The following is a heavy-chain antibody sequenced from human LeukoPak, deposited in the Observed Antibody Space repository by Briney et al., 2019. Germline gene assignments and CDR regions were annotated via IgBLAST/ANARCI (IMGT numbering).Heavy chain of an antibody. D-gene: IGHD3-3*02. CDR2: MSSSDDGR. Sequence: GGSLRLSCATSGFSFSSYAMSWVRQAPGKGLEWVSAMSSSDDGRYYAASVRGRFTISRDTSRSTLYLQMNSLRAEDTAVYYCAKANGAIFGVAGYFDYWGQGTLVTVSS. J-gene: IGHJ4*02. V-gene: IGHV3-23*01. CDR1: GFSFSSYA. CDR3: AKANGAIFGVAGYFDY.